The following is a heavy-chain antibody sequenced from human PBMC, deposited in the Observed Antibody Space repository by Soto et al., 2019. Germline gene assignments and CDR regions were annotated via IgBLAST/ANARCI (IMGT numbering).Heavy chain of an antibody. J-gene: IGHJ5*02. CDR1: GFPFNTYA. V-gene: IGHV3-23*01. CDR2: TSIGGNT. CDR3: AKDLRPGLVVPTKSGFDP. D-gene: IGHD3-10*01. Sequence: GGSLIVSWEASGFPFNTYAMTWFRQLPGMGLEWVSTTSIGGNTDFAEAVRGRFSVSRDNSKNTLYLQMTNLRAEDAAIYFCAKDLRPGLVVPTKSGFDPWGQGTRVTVSS.